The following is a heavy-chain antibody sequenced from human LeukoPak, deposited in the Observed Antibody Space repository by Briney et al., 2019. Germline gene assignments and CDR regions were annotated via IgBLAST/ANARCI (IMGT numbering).Heavy chain of an antibody. V-gene: IGHV3-30*02. Sequence: GGSLRLSCAASGFTFSSYGMHWVRQAPGKGLGWVAFIRYDGSNKYYADSVKGRFTISRDNSKNTLYLQMNSLRAEDTAVYYCAGSSYYYYYMDVWGKGTTVTISS. CDR3: AGSSYYYYYMDV. CDR1: GFTFSSYG. J-gene: IGHJ6*03. CDR2: IRYDGSNK.